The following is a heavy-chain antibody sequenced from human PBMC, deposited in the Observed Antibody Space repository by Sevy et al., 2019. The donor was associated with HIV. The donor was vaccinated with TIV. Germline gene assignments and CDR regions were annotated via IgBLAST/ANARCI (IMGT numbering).Heavy chain of an antibody. J-gene: IGHJ3*02. CDR2: IYSGGST. D-gene: IGHD4-17*01. Sequence: GGSLRLSCAASGFTVSSNYMSWVRQAPGKGLEWVSVIYSGGSTYYADSVKGRFTISRDNSKNTRYLQMNSLRAEDTAVYYCATSTLTTVTVDAFDIWGQGTMVTVSS. CDR3: ATSTLTTVTVDAFDI. V-gene: IGHV3-53*01. CDR1: GFTVSSNY.